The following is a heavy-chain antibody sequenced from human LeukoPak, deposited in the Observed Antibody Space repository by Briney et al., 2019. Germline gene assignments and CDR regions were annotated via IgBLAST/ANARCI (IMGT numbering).Heavy chain of an antibody. CDR1: GYTFTSYG. V-gene: IGHV1-18*01. D-gene: IGHD2-15*01. CDR3: ARSAQRSGGRCYADY. Sequence: ASVKVSCKASGYTFTSYGITWVRQAPGQGLEWMGWISPYNGNTNYAQKLKGRVTMTTDTSTSTAYMELRSLRSDDTAVYYCARSAQRSGGRCYADYWGQGTLVTVSS. J-gene: IGHJ4*02. CDR2: ISPYNGNT.